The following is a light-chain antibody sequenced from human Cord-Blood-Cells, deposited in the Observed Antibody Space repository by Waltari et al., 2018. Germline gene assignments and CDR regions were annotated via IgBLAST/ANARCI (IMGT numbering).Light chain of an antibody. Sequence: QSVLTHPPSASGTPGQRVTISCSRHSCTLGRHTQNSYQQLPGTAPKHLIYSNNQRPSGVPDRFSGSKSGTSASLAISGLQSEDEADYYCAAWDDSLNGPVFGGGTKLTVL. CDR2: SNN. V-gene: IGLV1-44*01. CDR1: SCTLGRHT. J-gene: IGLJ3*02. CDR3: AAWDDSLNGPV.